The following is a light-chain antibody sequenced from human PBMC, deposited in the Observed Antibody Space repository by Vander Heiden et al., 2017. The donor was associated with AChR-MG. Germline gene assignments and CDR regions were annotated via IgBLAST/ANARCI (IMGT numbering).Light chain of an antibody. V-gene: IGLV2-23*02. CDR1: SSDTGTCNF. CDR3: SSYGGGIIPVL. Sequence: QSVLTLPDSVSGSPGQSSTISCTGTSSDTGTCNFVPWYQQSPGKAPKLIMYEVTKRPSGVSNRFSGSKSGNTASLTISGLQAEDEADYYCSSYGGGIIPVLFGGGTKLTVL. CDR2: EVT. J-gene: IGLJ2*01.